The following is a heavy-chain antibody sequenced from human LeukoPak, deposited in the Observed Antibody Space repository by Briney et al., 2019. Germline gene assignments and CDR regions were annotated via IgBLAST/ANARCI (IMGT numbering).Heavy chain of an antibody. CDR3: VKVARYYYGSETYYFFEH. Sequence: GGSLRLSCAASGFTFSSYEMNWVRQAPGKGLEWVANINQDGTEKYYVDSVKGRFTISRDNAKNSLDLQMNSLRVEDTGFYYCVKVARYYYGSETYYFFEHWGQGTPVTASS. V-gene: IGHV3-7*01. CDR2: INQDGTEK. D-gene: IGHD3-10*01. J-gene: IGHJ4*02. CDR1: GFTFSSYE.